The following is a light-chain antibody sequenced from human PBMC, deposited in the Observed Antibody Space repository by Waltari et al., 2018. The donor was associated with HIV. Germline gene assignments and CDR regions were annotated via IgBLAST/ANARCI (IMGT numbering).Light chain of an antibody. CDR1: QDISGS. CDR3: QQYKSYPFT. J-gene: IGKJ4*01. V-gene: IGKV1-16*02. Sequence: DIQMTQSPSSLYASVGDRVTITCRASQDISGSLTWFQQKQGKAPKPLIYPASTLQSGVPSKFSGSASGTDFTLTISSLQPDDFATYYCQQYKSYPFTFGGGTKVEI. CDR2: PAS.